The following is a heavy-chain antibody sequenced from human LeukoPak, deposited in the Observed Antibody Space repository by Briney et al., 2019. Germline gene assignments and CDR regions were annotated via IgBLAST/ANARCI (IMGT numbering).Heavy chain of an antibody. D-gene: IGHD3-22*01. Sequence: KPSETLPLTCTVSGGSISSYYWSWIRQPPGKGLEWIGYIYYSGSTNYNPSLKSRVTISVDTSKNQFSLKLSSVTAADTAVYYCAREGIYYYDSSGSSGAFDIWGQGTMVTVSS. V-gene: IGHV4-59*01. CDR1: GGSISSYY. CDR2: IYYSGST. J-gene: IGHJ3*02. CDR3: AREGIYYYDSSGSSGAFDI.